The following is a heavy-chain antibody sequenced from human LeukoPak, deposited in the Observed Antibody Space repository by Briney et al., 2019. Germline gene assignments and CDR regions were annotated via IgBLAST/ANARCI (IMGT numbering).Heavy chain of an antibody. CDR3: ARDADYYGSGSYYKAWSEYFQH. CDR1: GFTFSSYA. V-gene: IGHV3-21*01. CDR2: ISSSSSYI. J-gene: IGHJ1*01. Sequence: PGGSLRLSCAASGFTFSSYAMSWVRQAPGKGLGWVSSISSSSSYIYCADSVKGRFTISRDNAKNSLYLQMNSLRAEDTAVYYCARDADYYGSGSYYKAWSEYFQHWGQGTLVTVSS. D-gene: IGHD3-10*01.